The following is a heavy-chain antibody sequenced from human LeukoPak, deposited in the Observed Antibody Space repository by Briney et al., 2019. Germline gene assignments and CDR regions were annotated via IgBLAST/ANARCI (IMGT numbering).Heavy chain of an antibody. CDR1: GFTFTIYG. D-gene: IGHD3-10*01. V-gene: IGHV1-18*01. CDR2: ISAHNGDT. J-gene: IGHJ6*02. Sequence: ASVKVSCKASGFTFTIYGITWVRQAPGQGLEWMGWISAHNGDTKYAQKLQGRVTVTTDTSTSTAYMELRSLRSDDTAVYYCVREGYFGSGIDYYYGMDVWGQGTKVTVSS. CDR3: VREGYFGSGIDYYYGMDV.